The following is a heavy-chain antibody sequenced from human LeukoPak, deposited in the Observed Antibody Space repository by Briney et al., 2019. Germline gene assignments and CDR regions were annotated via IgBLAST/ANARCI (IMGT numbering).Heavy chain of an antibody. Sequence: VASVKVSCKASGGTFSSYAISWVRQAPGQGLEWMGGIIPIFGTANYAQKFQGRVTITADESTSTAYMELSSLRSEDTAVYYCARDAFQAVAGPNWFDPWGQGTLVTVSS. V-gene: IGHV1-69*01. CDR1: GGTFSSYA. D-gene: IGHD6-19*01. J-gene: IGHJ5*02. CDR3: ARDAFQAVAGPNWFDP. CDR2: IIPIFGTA.